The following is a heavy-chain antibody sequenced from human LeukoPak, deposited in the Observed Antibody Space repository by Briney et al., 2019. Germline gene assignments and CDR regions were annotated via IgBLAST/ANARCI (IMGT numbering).Heavy chain of an antibody. J-gene: IGHJ4*02. D-gene: IGHD6-19*01. V-gene: IGHV1-24*01. CDR3: ARAGYSSGWDHFDY. CDR1: GYTLTELS. Sequence: ASVKVSCKVSGYTLTELSMHWVRQAPGKGLEWMGGFDPEDGETIYAQKFQGRVTMTEDTSTDTAYMELRSLRSDDTAVYYCARAGYSSGWDHFDYWGQGTLVTVSS. CDR2: FDPEDGET.